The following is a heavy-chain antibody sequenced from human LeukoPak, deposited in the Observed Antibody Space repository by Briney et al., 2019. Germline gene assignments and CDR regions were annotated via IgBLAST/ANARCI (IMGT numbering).Heavy chain of an antibody. CDR1: GGSFSGYY. D-gene: IGHD1-26*01. J-gene: IGHJ6*02. CDR2: INHSGST. CDR3: ARDSSGQWDYYYYGMDV. V-gene: IGHV4-34*01. Sequence: SETLSLTCAVYGGSFSGYYWSWIRQPPGKGLEWIGEINHSGSTNYNPSLKSRVTISVDTSKNQFSLQLNSVTPEDTAVYYCARDSSGQWDYYYYGMDVWGQGTTVTVSS.